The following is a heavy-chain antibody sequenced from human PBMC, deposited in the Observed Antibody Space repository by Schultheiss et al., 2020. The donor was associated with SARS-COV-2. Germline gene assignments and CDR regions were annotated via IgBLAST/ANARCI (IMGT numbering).Heavy chain of an antibody. V-gene: IGHV2-70*11. D-gene: IGHD6-6*01. CDR2: IDWDDDK. J-gene: IGHJ4*02. CDR3: ARILFLGPYSSSSKGGYFDY. CDR1: GFSLSTSGMC. Sequence: SGPTLVKPTQTLTLTCTFSGFSLSTSGMCVSWIRQPPGKALEWLARIDWDDDKYYSTSLKTRLTISKDTSKNQVVLTMTNMDPVDTATYYCARILFLGPYSSSSKGGYFDYWGQGTLVTVSS.